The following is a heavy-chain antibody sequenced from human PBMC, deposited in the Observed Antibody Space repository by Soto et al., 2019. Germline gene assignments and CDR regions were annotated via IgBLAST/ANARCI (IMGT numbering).Heavy chain of an antibody. Sequence: PSETLSLTCIVSGGSISSYPWSWIRQPPGKGLEWIGYIYYSGNTNYNPSLKSRVTISVDTSKNHFSLKLSSVTAADTAVYYCARQGGGSSWYRVDYWGQGTLVTVSS. CDR2: IYYSGNT. D-gene: IGHD6-13*01. CDR1: GGSISSYP. CDR3: ARQGGGSSWYRVDY. J-gene: IGHJ4*02. V-gene: IGHV4-59*08.